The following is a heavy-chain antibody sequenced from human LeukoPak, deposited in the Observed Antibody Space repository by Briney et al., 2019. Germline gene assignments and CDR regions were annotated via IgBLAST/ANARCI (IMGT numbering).Heavy chain of an antibody. Sequence: HPGGSLRLSCAASGFTFSSYGMHWVRRAPGKGLEWVAFIRYDGSNKYYADSVKGRFTISRDNSKNTLYLQMNSLRAEDTAVYYCAKQGGGNNWFDPWGQGTLVTVSS. D-gene: IGHD2-15*01. CDR2: IRYDGSNK. CDR3: AKQGGGNNWFDP. V-gene: IGHV3-30*02. CDR1: GFTFSSYG. J-gene: IGHJ5*02.